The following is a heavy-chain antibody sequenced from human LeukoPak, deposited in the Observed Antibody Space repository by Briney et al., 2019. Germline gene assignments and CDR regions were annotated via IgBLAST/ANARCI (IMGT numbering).Heavy chain of an antibody. V-gene: IGHV1-18*01. Sequence: ASVKVSCKASGYTLTNYGITWVRQAPGQGLEWMGWISAYNGNTDYAKKFQGRVMMTTDTSTSTAYMELRSLRSDDTAVYYCAGLGGEGGGLFDYWGQGALVTVSS. J-gene: IGHJ4*02. CDR3: AGLGGEGGGLFDY. D-gene: IGHD3-10*01. CDR2: ISAYNGNT. CDR1: GYTLTNYG.